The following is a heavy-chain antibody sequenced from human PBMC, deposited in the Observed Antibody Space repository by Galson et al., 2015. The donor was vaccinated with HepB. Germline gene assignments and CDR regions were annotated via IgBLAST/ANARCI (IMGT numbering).Heavy chain of an antibody. CDR3: AKPEPPYSSSSGNY. Sequence: SLRLACAASGFTFSSYAMSWVRQAPGKGLEWVSAISGSGGSTYYADSVKGRFTISRDNSKNTLYLQMNSLRAEDTAVYYCAKPEPPYSSSSGNYWGQGTLVTVSS. D-gene: IGHD6-6*01. CDR1: GFTFSSYA. CDR2: ISGSGGST. V-gene: IGHV3-23*01. J-gene: IGHJ4*02.